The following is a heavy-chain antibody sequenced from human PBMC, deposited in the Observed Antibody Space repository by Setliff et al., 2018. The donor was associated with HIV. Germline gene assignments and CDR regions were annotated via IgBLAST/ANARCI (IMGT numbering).Heavy chain of an antibody. V-gene: IGHV4-39*07. D-gene: IGHD3-22*01. Sequence: SETLSLTCTVSGGSISSGGYYWSWIRQHPGKGLEWIGSIYYSGTTYYKPSLKSRVTMSVDTSKNQFSLRLSSVTAADTAVYYCATARLIGQAFDIWGQGTMVTVSS. CDR3: ATARLIGQAFDI. CDR2: IYYSGTT. CDR1: GGSISSGGYY. J-gene: IGHJ3*02.